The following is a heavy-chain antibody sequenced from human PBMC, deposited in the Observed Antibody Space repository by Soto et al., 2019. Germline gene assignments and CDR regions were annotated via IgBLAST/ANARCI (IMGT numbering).Heavy chain of an antibody. CDR1: GFIFSHYG. J-gene: IGHJ6*03. V-gene: IGHV3-30*02. CDR3: AKELGLKDALTDYYMDV. D-gene: IGHD7-27*01. Sequence: GGSLRLSCAASGFIFSHYGMHWVRQAPGKGLEWVAVIWYDGSKKYYADSVKGRFTISRDNSKNTLYLQMNSLRAEDTAVYYCAKELGLKDALTDYYMDVWGKGTTVTVSS. CDR2: IWYDGSKK.